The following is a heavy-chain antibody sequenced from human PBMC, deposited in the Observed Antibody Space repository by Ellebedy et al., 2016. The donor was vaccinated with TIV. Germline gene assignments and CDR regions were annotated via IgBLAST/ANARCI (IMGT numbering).Heavy chain of an antibody. CDR2: ISYDGINK. V-gene: IGHV3-33*05. J-gene: IGHJ4*02. Sequence: GESLKISCAASGFSFRTHGMHWVRQAPGKGLEWVAVISYDGINKDYVDSVKGRFTISRHISKNTLYLQMDRLRAEDTAVYYCAIESDDYSLAFWGQGTLVAVSS. D-gene: IGHD4-11*01. CDR1: GFSFRTHG. CDR3: AIESDDYSLAF.